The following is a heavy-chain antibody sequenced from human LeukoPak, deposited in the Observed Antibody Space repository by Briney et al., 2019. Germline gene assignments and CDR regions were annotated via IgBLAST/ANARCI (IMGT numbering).Heavy chain of an antibody. J-gene: IGHJ4*02. V-gene: IGHV3-53*04. Sequence: GGPLRLSCAASGFTVSSNYMSWVRQAPGKGLEWVSVIYSGGSTYYADSVKGRFTISRHNSKNTLYLQMNSLRAEDTAVYYCARAGSAAIDYWGQGTLVTVSS. D-gene: IGHD2-2*01. CDR2: IYSGGST. CDR3: ARAGSAAIDY. CDR1: GFTVSSNY.